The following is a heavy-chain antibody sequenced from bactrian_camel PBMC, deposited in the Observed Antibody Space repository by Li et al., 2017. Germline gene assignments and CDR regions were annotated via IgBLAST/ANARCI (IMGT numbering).Heavy chain of an antibody. D-gene: IGHD3*01. CDR2: IDSTGSP. V-gene: IGHV3S53*01. J-gene: IGHJ4*01. CDR1: GYDISSTC. Sequence: HVQLVESGGGPVQAGRSLRLSCALTGYDISSTCMGWFRQSPGKAREGVAAIDSTGSPTYADSVKGRFTISKDNAKNTLYLQMNNLKPEDTDKYYCAALKVQGYCSIGLLSAAYDSNKFGQGTQVTVS.